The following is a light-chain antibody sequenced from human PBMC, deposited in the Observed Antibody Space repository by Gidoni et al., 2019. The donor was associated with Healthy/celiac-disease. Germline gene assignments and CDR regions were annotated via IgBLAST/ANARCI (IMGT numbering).Light chain of an antibody. Sequence: EIVMTQSPATLSVSPGERATLSCRASQSVSSNIAWYQQKPGQAPRLLIYGASTRAAGIPGRFSGSGSGTEFTLTISSLQSEDFAVYYCQQYHNWPPWTFGQGTKVEIK. J-gene: IGKJ1*01. CDR2: GAS. V-gene: IGKV3-15*01. CDR1: QSVSSN. CDR3: QQYHNWPPWT.